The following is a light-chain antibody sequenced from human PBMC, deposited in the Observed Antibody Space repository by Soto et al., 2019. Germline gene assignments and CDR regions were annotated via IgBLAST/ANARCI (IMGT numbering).Light chain of an antibody. Sequence: QSALIQPASVSGSPGQSITISCTGTSSDVGGYNYVSWYQQHPGKAPKLIIYEVTNRPSGVSNRFSGSKSGNTASLTISGLQAEDEADYYCNSYTTTSSWVFGGGTKLTVL. CDR1: SSDVGGYNY. J-gene: IGLJ3*02. CDR3: NSYTTTSSWV. CDR2: EVT. V-gene: IGLV2-14*01.